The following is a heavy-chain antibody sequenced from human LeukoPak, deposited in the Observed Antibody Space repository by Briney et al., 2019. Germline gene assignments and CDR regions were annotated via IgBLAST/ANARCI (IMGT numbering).Heavy chain of an antibody. CDR3: ARAQYSSGWYHASAAYDY. Sequence: ASVKVSCKASGGTFNNYPISWVRQAPGQGLEWMGGIIPIFGTTNYAPKFQGRVTITADKSTSTAYMELSSLRSEDTAVYYCARAQYSSGWYHASAAYDYWGQGTLVTVSS. V-gene: IGHV1-69*06. CDR1: GGTFNNYP. J-gene: IGHJ4*02. CDR2: IIPIFGTT. D-gene: IGHD6-19*01.